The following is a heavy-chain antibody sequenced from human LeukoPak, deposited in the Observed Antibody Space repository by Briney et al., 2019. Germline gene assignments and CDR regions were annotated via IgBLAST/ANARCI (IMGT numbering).Heavy chain of an antibody. CDR2: IYYSGST. V-gene: IGHV4-59*11. D-gene: IGHD6-13*01. CDR3: ARGIAAAGAY. CDR1: GGSISSHY. J-gene: IGHJ4*02. Sequence: PSETLSLTCTVSGGSISSHYWSWIRQPPGKGLEWIGYIYYSGSTNYNPSLKSRVTISVDTSKNQFSLKLSSVTAADTAVYYCARGIAAAGAYWGQGTLVTVSS.